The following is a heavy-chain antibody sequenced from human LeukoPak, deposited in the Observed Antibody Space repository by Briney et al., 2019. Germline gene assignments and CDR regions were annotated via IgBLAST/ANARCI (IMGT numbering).Heavy chain of an antibody. D-gene: IGHD3-22*01. J-gene: IGHJ4*02. CDR2: IYYSGST. CDR1: GGSISSYY. Sequence: SETLSLTSTVSGGSISSYYWSRIRQPPGKGLEWIGYIYYSGSTNYNPSLKSRVTISVDTSKNQFSLKLSSVTAADTAVYYCARGGGVYYDSSGYYPYPFDYWGQGTLVTVSS. V-gene: IGHV4-59*12. CDR3: ARGGGVYYDSSGYYPYPFDY.